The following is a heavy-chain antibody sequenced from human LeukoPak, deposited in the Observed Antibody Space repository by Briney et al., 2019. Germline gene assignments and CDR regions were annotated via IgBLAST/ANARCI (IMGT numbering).Heavy chain of an antibody. D-gene: IGHD3-3*01. CDR3: AREGPNAYYDFWSGYYHYYYYMDV. J-gene: IGHJ6*03. Sequence: ASVRVSCKASGYTFTSYYMNWVRQAPGQGLEWMGWISAYNGNTNYAQKLQGRVTMTTDTSTSTAYMELRSLRSDDTAVYYCAREGPNAYYDFWSGYYHYYYYMDVWGKGTTVTVSS. CDR1: GYTFTSYY. V-gene: IGHV1-18*04. CDR2: ISAYNGNT.